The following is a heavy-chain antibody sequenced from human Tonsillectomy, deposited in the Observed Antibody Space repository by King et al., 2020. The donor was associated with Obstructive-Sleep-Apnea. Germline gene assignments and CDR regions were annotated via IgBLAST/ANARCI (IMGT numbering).Heavy chain of an antibody. V-gene: IGHV4-59*01. CDR3: ARDRGLYTDWFDP. D-gene: IGHD1-14*01. J-gene: IGHJ5*02. CDR1: GVSINNYY. Sequence: VQLQESGPGLVKPSETLSLTCTVSGVSINNYYWSWIRQPPGKGLEWVGYIYYRGSTNYNPSLKSRLTISVDTSKNQFSLNLSSVTAADTAVYYCARDRGLYTDWFDPWGQGTLVTVSS. CDR2: IYYRGST.